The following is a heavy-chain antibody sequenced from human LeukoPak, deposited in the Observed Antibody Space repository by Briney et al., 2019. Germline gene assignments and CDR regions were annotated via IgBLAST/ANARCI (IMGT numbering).Heavy chain of an antibody. J-gene: IGHJ4*02. CDR3: ARLSGWSREGFDY. D-gene: IGHD6-19*01. CDR2: IYYSGST. CDR1: GGSISSYY. V-gene: IGHV4-59*01. Sequence: SETLSLTCAVSGGSISSYYWSWIRQPPGKGLEWIGYIYYSGSTNYNPSLKSRVTISVDTSKNQFSLKLSSVTAADTAVYYCARLSGWSREGFDYWGQGTLVTVSS.